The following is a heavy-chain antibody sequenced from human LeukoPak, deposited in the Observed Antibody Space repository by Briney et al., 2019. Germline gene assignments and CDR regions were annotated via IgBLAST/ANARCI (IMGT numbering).Heavy chain of an antibody. J-gene: IGHJ4*02. CDR2: ISSSGRTI. V-gene: IGHV3-48*03. Sequence: PGGSLRLSCAASGFTFNNYDMNWVRQAPGKGLEWVSYISSSGRTIYYADSVKGRFTISRDNAKNSLYLQMNSLRADDTAVYYCAREDAGSSDYWGQGTLVTVSS. CDR3: AREDAGSSDY. CDR1: GFTFNNYD. D-gene: IGHD6-6*01.